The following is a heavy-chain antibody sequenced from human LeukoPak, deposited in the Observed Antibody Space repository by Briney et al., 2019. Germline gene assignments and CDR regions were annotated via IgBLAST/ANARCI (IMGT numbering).Heavy chain of an antibody. V-gene: IGHV4-59*01. CDR3: ARVYYSSSYDYWYFDL. Sequence: PSETLSLPCTVSGGSIRNYYWSWIRQPPGKGLEWIGYIYYSGSTNYNPSLKSRVTISVDTSKNQFSLKLSSVTAADTAVYYCARVYYSSSYDYWYFDLWGRGTLVTVSS. CDR1: GGSIRNYY. CDR2: IYYSGST. D-gene: IGHD6-13*01. J-gene: IGHJ2*01.